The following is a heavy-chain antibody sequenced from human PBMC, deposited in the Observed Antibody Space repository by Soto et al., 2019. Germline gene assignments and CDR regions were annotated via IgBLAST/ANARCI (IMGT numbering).Heavy chain of an antibody. D-gene: IGHD1-1*01. V-gene: IGHV4-38-2*02. CDR3: AREKVGTTFFDN. CDR1: GFAISRGYY. J-gene: IGHJ4*02. CDR2: IYPSVSS. Sequence: SETLSLTCSVSGFAISRGYYWSSVRQPPGKGLEWIGSIYPSVSSYHNPSLATRLRLSIDTSKNQFTLNLTSVTAADTALYFCAREKVGTTFFDNWGQGIQVTVSS.